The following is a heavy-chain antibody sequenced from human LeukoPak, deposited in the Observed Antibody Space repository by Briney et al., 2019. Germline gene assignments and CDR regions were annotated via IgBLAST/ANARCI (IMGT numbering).Heavy chain of an antibody. Sequence: SETLSLTCAVYGGSFSGYYWSWIRQPPGKGLEWIGEINHSGSTNYNPSLKSRVTISVDTSKNQFSLKLSSVTAADTAVYYCAARGRGIPPVDYWAQGPL. CDR2: INHSGST. J-gene: IGHJ4*02. D-gene: IGHD1-1*01. V-gene: IGHV4-34*01. CDR3: AARGRGIPPVDY. CDR1: GGSFSGYY.